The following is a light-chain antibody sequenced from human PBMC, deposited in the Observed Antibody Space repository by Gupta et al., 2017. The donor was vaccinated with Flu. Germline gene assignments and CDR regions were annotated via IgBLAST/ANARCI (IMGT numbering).Light chain of an antibody. CDR3: QQYSNWPPYS. CDR2: GAS. J-gene: IGKJ2*03. CDR1: QSVSSN. V-gene: IGKV3-15*01. Sequence: EIVMTQSPATLSVSPGERATLSCRASQSVSSNLAWYQQKPGQAPRLLIYGASTRATGVPARFSGSGSVTEFILTISSRQSEDFAVYYCQQYSNWPPYSFGQGTKLEIK.